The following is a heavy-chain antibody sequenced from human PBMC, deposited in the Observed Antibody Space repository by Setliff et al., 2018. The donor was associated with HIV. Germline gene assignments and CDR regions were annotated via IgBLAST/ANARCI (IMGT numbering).Heavy chain of an antibody. CDR2: IYSTGST. J-gene: IGHJ4*02. CDR3: AKGAGFYGDYTFDH. Sequence: PSDTLSLTCTVSGPSINIHYWSWIRQSPRKGFEWIGYIYSTGSTNYNPSLQSRVTISMVASRNQFSLKVTSVTAADTAVYYCAKGAGFYGDYTFDHWGQGRQVTVSS. D-gene: IGHD4-17*01. V-gene: IGHV4-59*11. CDR1: GPSINIHY.